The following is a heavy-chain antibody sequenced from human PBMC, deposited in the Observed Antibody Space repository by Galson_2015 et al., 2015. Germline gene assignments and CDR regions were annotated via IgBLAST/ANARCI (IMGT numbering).Heavy chain of an antibody. Sequence: SLRLSCAASGFTFSSYAMHWVRQAPGKGLEWVAVISYDGSNKYYDDSVKGRFTISRDNSKNTLYLRMNSLRAEDTAVYYCARDLFEVGYYYDISGYYDGGAFDYWGQGTLVTVSS. V-gene: IGHV3-30-3*01. D-gene: IGHD3-22*01. CDR2: ISYDGSNK. CDR1: GFTFSSYA. J-gene: IGHJ4*02. CDR3: ARDLFEVGYYYDISGYYDGGAFDY.